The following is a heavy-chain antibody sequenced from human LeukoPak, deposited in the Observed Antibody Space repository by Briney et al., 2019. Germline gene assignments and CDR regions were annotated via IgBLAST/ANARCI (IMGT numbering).Heavy chain of an antibody. CDR2: ISWNSGSI. J-gene: IGHJ3*02. V-gene: IGHV3-9*03. CDR3: AKDIGGYSYGSGAFDI. Sequence: GGSLRLSCAASGFTFSSYNMNWVRQAPGKGLEWVSGISWNSGSIGYADSVKGRFTISRDNAKNSLYLQMNSLRAEDMALYYCAKDIGGYSYGSGAFDIWGQGTMVTVSS. D-gene: IGHD5-18*01. CDR1: GFTFSSYN.